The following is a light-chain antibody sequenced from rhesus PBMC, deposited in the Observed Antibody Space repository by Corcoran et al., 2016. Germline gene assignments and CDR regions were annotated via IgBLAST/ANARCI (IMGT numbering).Light chain of an antibody. CDR3: QQYDDLPRT. Sequence: DIQMTQSPSALSASVGDRVTISCRASQNIDSNLAWYQQKPGKAPKLLIYAASSLQTGIPSRFSGSGAGTDFTLTISSLQPEDSAAYYCQQYDDLPRTFGQGTKVEIK. CDR2: AAS. CDR1: QNIDSN. J-gene: IGKJ1*01. V-gene: IGKV1-44*03.